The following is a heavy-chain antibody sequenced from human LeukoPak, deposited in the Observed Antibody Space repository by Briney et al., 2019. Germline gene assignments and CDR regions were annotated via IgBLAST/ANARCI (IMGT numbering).Heavy chain of an antibody. J-gene: IGHJ4*02. CDR1: GFTFSDYY. Sequence: GGSLRLSCAASGFTFSDYYMSWIRQAPGKGLEWVSAISGSGGSTYYADSVKGRFTISRDNSKNTLYPQMNSLRAEDTAVYYCAKDYGYSYGTGYFDYWGQGTLVTVSS. D-gene: IGHD5-18*01. CDR3: AKDYGYSYGTGYFDY. CDR2: ISGSGGST. V-gene: IGHV3-23*01.